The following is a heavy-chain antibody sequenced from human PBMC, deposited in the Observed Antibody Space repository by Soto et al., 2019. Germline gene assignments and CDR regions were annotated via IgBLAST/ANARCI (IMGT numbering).Heavy chain of an antibody. V-gene: IGHV3-7*01. J-gene: IGHJ3*02. Sequence: EVQLVESGGGLVQPGGSLRLSCAASGFTFSSYWMSWVRQAPGKGLECVANIKQDGSEKYYVDSVKGRFTISRDNAKNSLYLQMNSLRADDKAVYYCSRPSHKSSVRGGDSFDIWGQGTMVTVSS. CDR1: GFTFSSYW. CDR3: SRPSHKSSVRGGDSFDI. CDR2: IKQDGSEK. D-gene: IGHD3-10*01.